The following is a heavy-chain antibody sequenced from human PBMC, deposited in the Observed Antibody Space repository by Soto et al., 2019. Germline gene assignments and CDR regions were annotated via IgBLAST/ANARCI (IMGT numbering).Heavy chain of an antibody. CDR2: IYYSGST. D-gene: IGHD4-4*01. J-gene: IGHJ4*02. CDR3: ASTTTVTPGVFDY. Sequence: LSLTCTVSGGSISSSSYYWGWIRQPPGKGLEWIGSIYYSGSTYYNPSLKSRVTISVDTSKNQFPLKLSSVTAADTAVYYCASTTTVTPGVFDYWGQGTLVTVSS. V-gene: IGHV4-39*01. CDR1: GGSISSSSYY.